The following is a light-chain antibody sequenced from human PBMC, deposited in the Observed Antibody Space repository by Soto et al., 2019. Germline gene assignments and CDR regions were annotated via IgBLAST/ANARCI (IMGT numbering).Light chain of an antibody. J-gene: IGKJ1*01. Sequence: EIVLTQSPGTLSSSPGESATLSCWASQSVTSDLAWYQQKPGQAPRLFIYRASTRATGIPARFSGSGSGTEFTLTISSLQSEDFAVYYCQQYEKWPWTFGQGTKVDIK. CDR1: QSVTSD. V-gene: IGKV3-15*01. CDR2: RAS. CDR3: QQYEKWPWT.